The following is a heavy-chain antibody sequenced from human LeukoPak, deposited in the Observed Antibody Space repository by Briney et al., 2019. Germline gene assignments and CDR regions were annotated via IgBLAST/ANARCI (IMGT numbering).Heavy chain of an antibody. Sequence: GGSLRLSCAASGFTFSSYGMHWVRQAPGKGLEWVAVISYDGSNKYYADSVKGRFTISRDNSKNTLYLQMNSLRAEDTAVYYCARVGQLDYDYWGQGTLVTVSS. J-gene: IGHJ4*02. CDR1: GFTFSSYG. CDR3: ARVGQLDYDY. V-gene: IGHV3-30*03. D-gene: IGHD6-6*01. CDR2: ISYDGSNK.